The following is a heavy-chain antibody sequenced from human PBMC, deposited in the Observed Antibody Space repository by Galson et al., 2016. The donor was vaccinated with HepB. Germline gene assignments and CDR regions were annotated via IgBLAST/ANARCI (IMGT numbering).Heavy chain of an antibody. J-gene: IGHJ4*02. CDR1: GLSVTYDY. V-gene: IGHV3-7*01. CDR3: SGGSYFDY. D-gene: IGHD3-10*01. Sequence: SLRLSCAVSGLSVTYDYFSWVRQAPGKGLEWVANIKLDGSEKNYEDSVKGRFTISRDNAKNSLYLQMNSLRAEDTAVYYCSGGSYFDYWGQGTLVTVSS. CDR2: IKLDGSEK.